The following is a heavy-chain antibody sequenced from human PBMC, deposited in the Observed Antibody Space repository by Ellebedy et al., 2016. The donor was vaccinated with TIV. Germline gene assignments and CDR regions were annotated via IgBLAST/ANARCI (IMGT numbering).Heavy chain of an antibody. CDR3: AREAGGGGNSPRSN. CDR2: IYYSGST. V-gene: IGHV4-39*07. D-gene: IGHD4-23*01. CDR1: GGSISSSSYY. Sequence: MPSETLSLTCTVSGGSISSSSYYWGWIRQPPGKGLEWIGSIYYSGSTYYNPSLKSRVTISVDTSKNQFSLKLSSVTAADTAVYYCAREAGGGGNSPRSNWGQGTLVTVSS. J-gene: IGHJ4*02.